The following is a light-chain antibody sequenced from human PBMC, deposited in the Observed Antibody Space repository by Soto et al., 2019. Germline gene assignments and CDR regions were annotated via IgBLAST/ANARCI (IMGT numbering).Light chain of an antibody. CDR1: QTISSW. V-gene: IGKV1-5*03. Sequence: DIKMSQSPATLSGSVGDRVTITCRASQTISSWLAWYQQKPGKAPKLLIYKASTLKSGVPSRFSGSGSGTEFTLTISSLQPDDFATYYCQHYTSYSEAFGQGSNV. J-gene: IGKJ1*01. CDR2: KAS. CDR3: QHYTSYSEA.